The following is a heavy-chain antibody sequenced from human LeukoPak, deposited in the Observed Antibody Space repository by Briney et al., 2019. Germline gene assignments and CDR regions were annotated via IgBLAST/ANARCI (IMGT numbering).Heavy chain of an antibody. Sequence: SETLSLTCAVYGGPFSGYYWSWIRQPPGKGLEWIGEINHGGSTNYNPSLKSRVTISVDTSKNQFSLKLSSVTAADTAVYYCARERDDYWGQGTLVTVSS. D-gene: IGHD5-24*01. CDR3: ARERDDY. J-gene: IGHJ4*02. CDR1: GGPFSGYY. V-gene: IGHV4-34*01. CDR2: INHGGST.